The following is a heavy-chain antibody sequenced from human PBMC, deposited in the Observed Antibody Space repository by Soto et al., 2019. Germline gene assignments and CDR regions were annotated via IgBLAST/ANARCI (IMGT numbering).Heavy chain of an antibody. CDR1: GFTFSSYG. V-gene: IGHV3-30*03. Sequence: PGGSLRLSCAASGFTFSSYGMHWVRQAPGKGLEWVAVISYDGSNKYYADPVKGRFTISRDNSKNTLYLQMNSLRAEDTAVYYCASEYSSSWYYFDYWGQGTLVTVSS. J-gene: IGHJ4*02. D-gene: IGHD6-13*01. CDR3: ASEYSSSWYYFDY. CDR2: ISYDGSNK.